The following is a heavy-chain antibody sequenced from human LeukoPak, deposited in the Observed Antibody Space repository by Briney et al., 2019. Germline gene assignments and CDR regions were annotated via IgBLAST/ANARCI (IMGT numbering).Heavy chain of an antibody. J-gene: IGHJ5*02. CDR1: GFTFSSYS. Sequence: PGGSLRLSCAASGFTFSSYSMNWVRQAPGKGLEWVSSISSSSSYIYYADSVKGRFTISRDNAKNSLCLQMNSLRAEDTALYYRAKDMALLWFGELSGWFDPWGQGTLVTVSS. CDR3: AKDMALLWFGELSGWFDP. V-gene: IGHV3-21*04. CDR2: ISSSSSYI. D-gene: IGHD3-10*01.